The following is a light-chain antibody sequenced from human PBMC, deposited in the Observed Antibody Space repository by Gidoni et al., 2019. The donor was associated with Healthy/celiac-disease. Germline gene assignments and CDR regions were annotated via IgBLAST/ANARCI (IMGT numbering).Light chain of an antibody. CDR3: QQYNSYSPT. CDR1: QSISSW. V-gene: IGKV1-5*01. Sequence: DIQMTQSPSTLSASVGDRVTITCRASQSISSWLAWYQQKPGVPSRFSGSGSGTEFTLTISSLQPDDFATYYCQQYNSYSPTFGPGTKVDIK. J-gene: IGKJ3*01.